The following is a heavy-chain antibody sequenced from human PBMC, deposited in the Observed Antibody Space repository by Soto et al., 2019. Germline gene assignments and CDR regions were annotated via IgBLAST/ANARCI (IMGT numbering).Heavy chain of an antibody. CDR3: ERDEVIRKWFDP. J-gene: IGHJ5*02. Sequence: SETLSLTCTVSGGSISSYYWSWIRQPAGKGLEWIGRIYTSGSTNYNPSLKSRVTMSVDTSKNQFSLKLSSVTAADTAVYYCERDEVIRKWFDPWGQGTLVTVSS. D-gene: IGHD3-3*01. CDR2: IYTSGST. CDR1: GGSISSYY. V-gene: IGHV4-4*07.